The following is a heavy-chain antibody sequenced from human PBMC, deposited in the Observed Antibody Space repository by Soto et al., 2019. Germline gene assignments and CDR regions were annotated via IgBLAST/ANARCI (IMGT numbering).Heavy chain of an antibody. CDR1: GGTINSGDYF. CDR2: IFYTGST. D-gene: IGHD5-12*01. Sequence: PSETLSLTCIVSGGTINSGDYFWSWIRQPPGKGLEWIGSIFYTGSTYYSPSLKSRASMSMDTSKNLFYLRLRSLTAADTAVYFCARVKATLHRHYYFDYWGQGTLVTVYS. CDR3: ARVKATLHRHYYFDY. V-gene: IGHV4-30-4*01. J-gene: IGHJ4*02.